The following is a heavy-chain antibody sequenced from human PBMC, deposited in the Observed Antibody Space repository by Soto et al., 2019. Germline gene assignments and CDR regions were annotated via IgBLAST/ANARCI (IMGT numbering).Heavy chain of an antibody. D-gene: IGHD2-2*01. CDR1: GYTFTSYG. CDR3: ARDLVGYCSSTSCHSRVPWLDP. CDR2: ISAYNGNT. J-gene: IGHJ5*02. V-gene: IGHV1-18*01. Sequence: GASVKVSCKASGYTFTSYGISWVRQAPGQGLEWMRWISAYNGNTNYAQKLQGRVTMTTDTSTSTAYMELRSLRSDDTAVYYCARDLVGYCSSTSCHSRVPWLDPWGQGTLVTVSS.